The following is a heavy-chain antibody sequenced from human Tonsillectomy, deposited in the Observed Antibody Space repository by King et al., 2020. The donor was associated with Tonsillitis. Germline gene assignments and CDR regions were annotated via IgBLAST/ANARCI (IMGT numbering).Heavy chain of an antibody. CDR1: GFTFDDYA. J-gene: IGHJ5*02. CDR2: ISWNGGSI. D-gene: IGHD3-16*02. Sequence: VQLVESGGGLVQPGRSLRLSCAASGFTFDDYAMHWVRQVPGKGLEWVSGISWNGGSIGYADSVKGRFTISRDNAENSLNLQMNSLRPEDTAVYYCTKGANSQYREGWFDPWGQGILVTVSS. CDR3: TKGANSQYREGWFDP. V-gene: IGHV3-9*01.